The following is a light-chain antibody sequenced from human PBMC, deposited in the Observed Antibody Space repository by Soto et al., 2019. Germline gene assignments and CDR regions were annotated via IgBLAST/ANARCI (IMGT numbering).Light chain of an antibody. CDR2: DAS. Sequence: DIQMTQSPSTLSASVGDRVTITCRASQSISNWLAWYQQKPGKAPKLLIYDASSLQSGVPSRFSGSGSGTEFTLTISSLQPDDFATYYCQHYNNYLWTFGQGTKVDIK. CDR1: QSISNW. J-gene: IGKJ1*01. V-gene: IGKV1-5*01. CDR3: QHYNNYLWT.